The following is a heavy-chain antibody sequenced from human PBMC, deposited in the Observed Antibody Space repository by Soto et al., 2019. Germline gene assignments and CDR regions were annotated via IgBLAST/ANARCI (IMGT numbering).Heavy chain of an antibody. CDR3: ARGIYGAETTLDY. CDR2: VYYTGST. CDR1: GGSISSGSYY. Sequence: QVQLQESGPGLVKPSQTLSLTCTVSGGSISSGSYYWNWIRPHPGAGLELIGYVYYTGSTYYKPTIKSRITIPLATSQNQFSLKRSSVTAADTARYEGARGIYGAETTLDYWGQGTMVTVAS. V-gene: IGHV4-31*03. D-gene: IGHD3-10*01. J-gene: IGHJ4*02.